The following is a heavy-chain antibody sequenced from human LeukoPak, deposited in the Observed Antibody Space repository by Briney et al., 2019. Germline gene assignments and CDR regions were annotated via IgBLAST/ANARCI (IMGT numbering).Heavy chain of an antibody. Sequence: ALVKVSCKLSGYTGIELSMHWVRQVPGKGLEWMGGFDPEDGETKYAQKFQGRVTMTEDTSTDTAYMELSRLTSEDTAVYYCATHTISGVVTYASLIWGRGTLVTVSS. CDR3: ATHTISGVVTYASLI. CDR2: FDPEDGET. CDR1: GYTGIELS. D-gene: IGHD3-3*01. J-gene: IGHJ3*02. V-gene: IGHV1-24*01.